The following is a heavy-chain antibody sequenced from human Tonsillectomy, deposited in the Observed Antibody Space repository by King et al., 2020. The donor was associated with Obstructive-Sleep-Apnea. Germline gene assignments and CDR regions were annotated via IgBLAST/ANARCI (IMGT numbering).Heavy chain of an antibody. D-gene: IGHD3-16*01. J-gene: IGHJ4*01. CDR1: GGSITSSTYY. Sequence: QLQKSGPGLVRPSETLSLTCTVSGGSITSSTYYWGWIRQPPGKGLEWIGTIYYSGTTYYNPSLNSRVTISLDTSKNQFSLNLSYVTAADTAVYFCARDYGDYWGHGTLVTVSS. V-gene: IGHV4-39*07. CDR2: IYYSGTT. CDR3: ARDYGDY.